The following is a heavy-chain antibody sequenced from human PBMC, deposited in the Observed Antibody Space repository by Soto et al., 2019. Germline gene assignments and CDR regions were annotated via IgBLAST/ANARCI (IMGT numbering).Heavy chain of an antibody. CDR2: ISAYNGNT. J-gene: IGHJ4*02. Sequence: QVQLVQSGAEVVKPGASVRVSCKTSGHTFTSYGFTWVRQAPGQGLEWMGWISAYNGNTNYAQKFQGRVTMTTDTPTSTAYMELRSLRSDDTAVYYCARALYCSGGSCYFDYWGQGTLVTVSS. V-gene: IGHV1-18*01. D-gene: IGHD2-15*01. CDR3: ARALYCSGGSCYFDY. CDR1: GHTFTSYG.